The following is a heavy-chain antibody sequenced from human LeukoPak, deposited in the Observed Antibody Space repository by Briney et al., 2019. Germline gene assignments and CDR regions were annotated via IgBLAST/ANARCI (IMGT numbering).Heavy chain of an antibody. Sequence: SETLSLTCTVSGGSISSSRYYWGWIRQPPGKGLEWIGSIYYSGSTYYNPSLKSRVTISVDTSKNQFSLKLSSVTAADTAVYYCARGLRYFDWLDYFDYWGQGTWSPSPQ. CDR2: IYYSGST. V-gene: IGHV4-39*07. D-gene: IGHD3-9*01. J-gene: IGHJ4*02. CDR1: GGSISSSRYY. CDR3: ARGLRYFDWLDYFDY.